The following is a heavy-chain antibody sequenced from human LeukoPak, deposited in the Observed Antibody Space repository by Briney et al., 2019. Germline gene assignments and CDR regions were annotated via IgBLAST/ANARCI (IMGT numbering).Heavy chain of an antibody. CDR3: ARLEHSNYGYYYYGMDV. CDR1: GFTFSSYS. CDR2: ISSSSSYI. V-gene: IGHV3-21*01. D-gene: IGHD4-11*01. Sequence: PGGSLRLSCAASGFTFSSYSMNWVRQAPGKGLEWVSSISSSSSYIYYADSVKGRFTISRDNAKNSLYLQMNSLRAEDTAVYYCARLEHSNYGYYYYGMDVWGQGTTVTVSS. J-gene: IGHJ6*02.